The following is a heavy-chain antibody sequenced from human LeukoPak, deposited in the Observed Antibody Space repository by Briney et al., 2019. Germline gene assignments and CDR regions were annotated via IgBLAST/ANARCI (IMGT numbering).Heavy chain of an antibody. D-gene: IGHD1-1*01. CDR1: GFTFNNYA. J-gene: IGHJ4*02. Sequence: GGSLRLSCAASGFTFNNYAMSWVRQAPGKGLEWGSVIDDRGATTKYADSVKGRFTISRDNSKNNLYLQMNSLRAEDTAVYYCAKGVRVHSGPYYFDCWGQGTQVTVSS. CDR2: IDDRGATT. V-gene: IGHV3-23*01. CDR3: AKGVRVHSGPYYFDC.